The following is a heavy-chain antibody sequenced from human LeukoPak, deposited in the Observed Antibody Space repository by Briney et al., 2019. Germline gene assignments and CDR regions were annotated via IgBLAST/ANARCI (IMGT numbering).Heavy chain of an antibody. CDR3: ARGLDYYDSSGSDAFDI. J-gene: IGHJ3*02. CDR2: MNPNSGNT. CDR1: GYTFTSYD. V-gene: IGHV1-8*03. D-gene: IGHD3-22*01. Sequence: ASVKVSCKASGYTFTSYDINWVRQATGQGLEWMGWMNPNSGNTGYAQKFQGRVTITRNTSISTAYMELSSLRSEDTAVYYCARGLDYYDSSGSDAFDIWGQGTMVTVSS.